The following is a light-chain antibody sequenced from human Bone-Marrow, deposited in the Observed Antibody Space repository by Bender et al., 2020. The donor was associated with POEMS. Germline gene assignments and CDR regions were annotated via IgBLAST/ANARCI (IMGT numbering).Light chain of an antibody. CDR1: SSNFGNNA. CDR2: SNN. CDR3: SSWDDSLNGWV. V-gene: IGLV1-44*01. Sequence: QSVLTQPPSASGTPGQSVTISCSGTSSNFGNNAANWYQHVPGTAPKLLIYSNNQRPSGVPDRFSASTSGTSASLAISGLHSDDEADYYCSSWDDSLNGWVFGGGTKLTV. J-gene: IGLJ3*02.